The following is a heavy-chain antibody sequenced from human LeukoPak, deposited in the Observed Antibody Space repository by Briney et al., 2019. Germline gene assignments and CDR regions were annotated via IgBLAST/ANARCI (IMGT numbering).Heavy chain of an antibody. CDR1: GFTFSSYS. J-gene: IGHJ4*02. V-gene: IGHV3-21*01. Sequence: GSLRLSCAASGFTFSSYSMNWVRQAPGKGLEWVSSISSSSSYIYYADSVKGRFTISRDNAKNSLYLQMNSLRAEDTAVYYCARANSFSLLWFGELLAYWGQGTLVTVSS. CDR3: ARANSFSLLWFGELLAY. D-gene: IGHD3-10*01. CDR2: ISSSSSYI.